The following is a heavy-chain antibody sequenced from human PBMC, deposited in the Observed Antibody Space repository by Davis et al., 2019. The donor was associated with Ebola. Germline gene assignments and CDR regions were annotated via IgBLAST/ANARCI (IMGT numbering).Heavy chain of an antibody. J-gene: IGHJ5*02. CDR3: ARIVKYCIDAVCQNWFAP. D-gene: IGHD2-8*01. CDR1: GGSFTDYL. Sequence: SETLSLTCAVYGGSFTDYLWSWIRQPPGKGLEWIGEISHGGISDYNPSLMSRVTISVDTPKNQFSLKMNPVTAADTAVYYCARIVKYCIDAVCQNWFAPWGQGTLVTVSS. CDR2: ISHGGIS. V-gene: IGHV4-34*01.